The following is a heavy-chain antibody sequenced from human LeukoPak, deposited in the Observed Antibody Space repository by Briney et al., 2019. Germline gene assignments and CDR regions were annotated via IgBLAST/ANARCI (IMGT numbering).Heavy chain of an antibody. V-gene: IGHV3-74*01. CDR2: IRYDETVT. Sequence: GGSLRLSCAASGFTFSSYWMHWVRQALGKGLVWVSRIRYDETVTNYADSVKGRFTISRDNAKSTLYLQMNSLRAEDTALYYCAKDTMVRGVVGDAFDIWGQGTMVTVSS. D-gene: IGHD3-10*01. CDR3: AKDTMVRGVVGDAFDI. J-gene: IGHJ3*02. CDR1: GFTFSSYW.